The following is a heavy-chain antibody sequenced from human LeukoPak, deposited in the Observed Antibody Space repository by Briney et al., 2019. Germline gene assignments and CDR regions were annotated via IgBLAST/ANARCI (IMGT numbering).Heavy chain of an antibody. CDR1: GGSLSSYY. CDR3: ARSGTVTGYLR. CDR2: IYYTGST. V-gene: IGHV4-59*01. Sequence: SETLSLTCTVSGGSLSSYYWTWIRQLPGKGLEWIGYIYYTGSTNYNPYLKSRVTMSVDTSKNQFSLNLNSVTAADTAVYYCARSGTVTGYLRWGQGALVTVSS. J-gene: IGHJ4*02. D-gene: IGHD3-9*01.